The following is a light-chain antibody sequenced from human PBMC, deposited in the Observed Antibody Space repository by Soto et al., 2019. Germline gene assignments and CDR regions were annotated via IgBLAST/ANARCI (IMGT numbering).Light chain of an antibody. Sequence: DIQMTQSPSTLSASVGDRVTITCRASQSISSWLAWYQQKPGKAHKLLIYKASSLESGVPSRFSGSGSGTEFTLTISSLQPDDFATYYCQQYNSYQYTFGQGTKLEIK. V-gene: IGKV1-5*03. CDR1: QSISSW. CDR2: KAS. J-gene: IGKJ2*01. CDR3: QQYNSYQYT.